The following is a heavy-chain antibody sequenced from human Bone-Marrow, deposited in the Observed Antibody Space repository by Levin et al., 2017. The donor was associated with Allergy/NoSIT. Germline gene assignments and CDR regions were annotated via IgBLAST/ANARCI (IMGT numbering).Heavy chain of an antibody. CDR3: ARVTGPAPVGGLGHYYYYGLDV. CDR2: INSDGSNP. Sequence: PGGSLRLSCAASGFTFRTYWMNWVRQVPGKGLVWVSRINSDGSNPTYADSVKGRFTISRDNSKNTLYLHMNSLRAEDTAVYFCARVTGPAPVGGLGHYYYYGLDVWGQGTTVTVSS. V-gene: IGHV3-74*01. CDR1: GFTFRTYW. J-gene: IGHJ6*02. D-gene: IGHD3/OR15-3a*01.